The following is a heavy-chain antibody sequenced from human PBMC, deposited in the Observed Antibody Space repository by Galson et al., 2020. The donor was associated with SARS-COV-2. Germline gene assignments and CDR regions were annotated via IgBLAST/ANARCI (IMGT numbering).Heavy chain of an antibody. CDR1: GFTFKDFW. J-gene: IGHJ4*02. CDR3: TREGWQGGY. D-gene: IGHD6-19*01. Sequence: GGSLRLSCAVSGFTFKDFWMSWVRQPPGKGLEWVANIRGDGSETNYVDSVKGRFSISRDNDMNSLFLQMNSLRVEDTATYYCTREGWQGGYWGQGTRVTVSS. CDR2: IRGDGSET. V-gene: IGHV3-7*01.